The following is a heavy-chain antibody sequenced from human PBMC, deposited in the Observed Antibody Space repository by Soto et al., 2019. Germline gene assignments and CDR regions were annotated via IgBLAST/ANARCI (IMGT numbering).Heavy chain of an antibody. CDR1: RYTFTDYS. CDR3: ATDLGYSSGWHDY. Sequence: ASVTVSCWFSRYTFTDYSIHWIRQAPGQGLEWMGGFDPEDGETIYAQKFQGRVTMTEDTSTDTAYMELSSLRSEDTAVYYCATDLGYSSGWHDYWGQGTLVTVYS. V-gene: IGHV1-24*01. D-gene: IGHD6-19*01. J-gene: IGHJ4*02. CDR2: FDPEDGET.